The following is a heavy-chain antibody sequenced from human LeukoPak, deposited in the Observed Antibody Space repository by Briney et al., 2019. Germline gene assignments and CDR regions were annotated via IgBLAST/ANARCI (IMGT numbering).Heavy chain of an antibody. Sequence: PGGSLRLSCTASGFTFSSYAMSWVRQAPGKGLEWVSAISGSGGSTYYADSVKGRFTISRDNSKNTLYLQMNSLRAEDTAVYYCAKDASSGYYSLLDYWGQGTLVTVSS. V-gene: IGHV3-23*01. D-gene: IGHD3-22*01. J-gene: IGHJ4*02. CDR1: GFTFSSYA. CDR3: AKDASSGYYSLLDY. CDR2: ISGSGGST.